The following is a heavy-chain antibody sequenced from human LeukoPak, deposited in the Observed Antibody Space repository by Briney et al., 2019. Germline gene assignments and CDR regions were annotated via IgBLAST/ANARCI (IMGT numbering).Heavy chain of an antibody. Sequence: GGSLRLSCAASGFTFSSYAMSWARQAPGKGLEWVSAISGSGGSTYYADSVKGRFTISRDNSKNTLYLQMNSLRAEDAAVYYCAKDRAYGSGIPGYWGQGTLVTVSS. V-gene: IGHV3-23*01. CDR3: AKDRAYGSGIPGY. D-gene: IGHD3-10*01. J-gene: IGHJ4*02. CDR1: GFTFSSYA. CDR2: ISGSGGST.